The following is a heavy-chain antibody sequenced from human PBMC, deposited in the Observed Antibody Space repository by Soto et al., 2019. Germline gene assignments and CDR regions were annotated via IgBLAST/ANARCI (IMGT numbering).Heavy chain of an antibody. CDR3: AKDPLSPHYIPHGFFCL. D-gene: IGHD3-10*02. J-gene: IGHJ2*01. Sequence: EVQLVESGGGLVQPGRSLRLSCAASGFTFDDYAMHWVRHAPGKGLEWVSGFSWNSGSIGYADSVKGRFTISRDNAKNSLYLHMTSLRAEHTALYYSAKDPLSPHYIPHGFFCLLGRGTLVRVSS. V-gene: IGHV3-9*01. CDR2: FSWNSGSI. CDR1: GFTFDDYA.